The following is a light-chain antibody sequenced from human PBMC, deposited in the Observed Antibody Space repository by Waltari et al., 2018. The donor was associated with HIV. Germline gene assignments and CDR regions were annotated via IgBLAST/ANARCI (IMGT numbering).Light chain of an antibody. CDR3: QSYDSSLSGSKGV. Sequence: QSVLTQPPSVSGAPGQRVTISCTGSSSTIGADYDVHWYQQLPGTAPKLLIYGNRNRPSGVPDRFSASKSGTSASLAITGLQAEDEADYYCQSYDSSLSGSKGVFGGGTKLTVL. J-gene: IGLJ2*01. CDR1: SSTIGADYD. CDR2: GNR. V-gene: IGLV1-40*01.